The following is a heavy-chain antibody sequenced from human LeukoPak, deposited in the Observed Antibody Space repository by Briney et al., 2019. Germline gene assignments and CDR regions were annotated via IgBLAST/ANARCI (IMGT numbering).Heavy chain of an antibody. V-gene: IGHV3-48*03. Sequence: GGSLRLSCAASGFTFSSYELNWVRQAPGKGLEWVSYISSSGSTIYYADSVKGRFTISRDNAKNSLDLQMNSLRAEDTAVYYCAELGITMIGGVWGKGTTVTISS. J-gene: IGHJ6*04. CDR3: AELGITMIGGV. CDR1: GFTFSSYE. CDR2: ISSSGSTI. D-gene: IGHD3-10*02.